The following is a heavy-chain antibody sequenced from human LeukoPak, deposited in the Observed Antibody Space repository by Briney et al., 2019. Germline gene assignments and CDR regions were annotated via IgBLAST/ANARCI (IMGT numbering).Heavy chain of an antibody. V-gene: IGHV3-66*02. D-gene: IGHD5-18*01. J-gene: IGHJ5*02. CDR1: GFTVSSNY. CDR3: AGRGYSYGPRWFDP. Sequence: PGGSLSLSCAAFGFTVSSNYMSWVRQAPGKGLEWVSVIYSGGSTYYADSVKGRFTISRDNSKNTLYLQMNSLRAEDTAVYYCAGRGYSYGPRWFDPWGQGTLVTVSS. CDR2: IYSGGST.